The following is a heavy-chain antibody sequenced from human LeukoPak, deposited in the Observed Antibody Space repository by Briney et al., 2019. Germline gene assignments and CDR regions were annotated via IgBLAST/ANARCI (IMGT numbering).Heavy chain of an antibody. CDR2: IYSGGST. D-gene: IGHD5-24*01. CDR3: ASETGRWLQFNC. Sequence: PGGSLRLSCAASGLTVSSNYMSWVRQAPGKGLEWVSVIYSGGSTYYADSVKGRFTISRDNSKNTLYLQMNSLRAEDTAVYYCASETGRWLQFNCWGQGTLVTVSS. CDR1: GLTVSSNY. J-gene: IGHJ4*02. V-gene: IGHV3-66*01.